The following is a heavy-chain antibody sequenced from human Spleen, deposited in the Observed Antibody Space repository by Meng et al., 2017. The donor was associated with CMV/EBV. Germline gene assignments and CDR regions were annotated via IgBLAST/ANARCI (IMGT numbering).Heavy chain of an antibody. V-gene: IGHV3-13*01. CDR1: GFTLNSFD. D-gene: IGHD3-16*01. CDR2: IGSAGDT. J-gene: IGHJ6*02. CDR3: ARDLWGGGGGMDV. Sequence: GESLKTSCASPGFTLNSFDMHWVRQAPGKGLDWVSAIGSAGDTYCSVSLEGRFTISRENAKTSLYLQMNRLRAGDTAVYYCARDLWGGGGGMDVWGQGTTVTVSS.